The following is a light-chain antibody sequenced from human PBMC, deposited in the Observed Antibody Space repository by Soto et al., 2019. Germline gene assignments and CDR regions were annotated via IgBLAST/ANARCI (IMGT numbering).Light chain of an antibody. CDR2: GAS. Sequence: EFLLTQSPGPLXLCPLERATRCFRASQSVGSSYLAWYQHKPGQAPRLLIYGASSRATGIPDRFSGSGSGTDFTLTISRLEPEDFAVYYCQQYGSSPFTFGPGTKVDIK. CDR3: QQYGSSPFT. V-gene: IGKV3-20*01. CDR1: QSVGSSY. J-gene: IGKJ3*01.